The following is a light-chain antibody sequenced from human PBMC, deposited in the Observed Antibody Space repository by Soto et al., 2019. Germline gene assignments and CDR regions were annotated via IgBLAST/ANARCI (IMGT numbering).Light chain of an antibody. CDR1: SSDIGAYDY. CDR3: SSYTSSTSLDV. CDR2: EVS. V-gene: IGLV2-14*01. J-gene: IGLJ1*01. Sequence: QSVLTQPASLSGSPGQSITISCTGTSSDIGAYDYVSWFQQHPGKAPKLMIYEVSNRPSGVSIRFSGSKSGNTASLTISGLQAEDEADYYCSSYTSSTSLDVFGTGTKVTVL.